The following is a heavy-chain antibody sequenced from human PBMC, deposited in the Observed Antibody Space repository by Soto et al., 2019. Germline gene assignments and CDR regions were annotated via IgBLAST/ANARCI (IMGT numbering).Heavy chain of an antibody. CDR1: GGTFSSYA. CDR3: SGERCSRTAAPTLSGIYGEDYDGFDG. V-gene: IGHV1-69*12. CDR2: IIPIFGTA. Sequence: QVQLVQSGAAVKKPGSSVKVSCKASGGTFSSYAISWVRQAPGQGLEWMGGIIPIFGTANYAQKFQGRVTINADESTSTAYMDQGSRRPEDGVVYCCSGERCSRTAAPTLSGIYGEDYDGFDGWGQGATVAVSS. J-gene: IGHJ6*02. D-gene: IGHD1-26*01.